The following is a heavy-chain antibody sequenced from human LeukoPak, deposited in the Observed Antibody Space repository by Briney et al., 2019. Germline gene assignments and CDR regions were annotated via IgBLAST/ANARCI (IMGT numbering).Heavy chain of an antibody. D-gene: IGHD3-16*01. V-gene: IGHV3-7*01. J-gene: IGHJ6*03. CDR1: GFTFNNYG. CDR3: ATERAGERPRPLLSYYYMDV. Sequence: PGGSLRLSCAASGFTFNNYGMSWVRQAPGKGLEWVANIKQDGSEKHYVDSVKGRFTISRDNAKNSLYLQMNSLRAEDTAVYYCATERAGERPRPLLSYYYMDVWGKGTTVTISS. CDR2: IKQDGSEK.